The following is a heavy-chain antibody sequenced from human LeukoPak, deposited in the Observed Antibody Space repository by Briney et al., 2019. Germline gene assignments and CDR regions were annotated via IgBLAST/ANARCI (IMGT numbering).Heavy chain of an antibody. CDR3: ARDGSYLLGPE. Sequence: SQTLSLTCTVSGGSISSGDYYWSWIRQPPGKGLEWIGYIYYSGSTNYNPSLKSRVTISVDTSKNQFSLKLSSVTAADTAVYYCARDGSYLLGPEWGQGTLVTVSS. V-gene: IGHV4-61*08. J-gene: IGHJ4*02. CDR1: GGSISSGDYY. CDR2: IYYSGST. D-gene: IGHD1-26*01.